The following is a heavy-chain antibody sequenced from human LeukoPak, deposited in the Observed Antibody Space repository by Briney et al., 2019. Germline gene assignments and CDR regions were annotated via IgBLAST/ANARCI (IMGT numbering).Heavy chain of an antibody. J-gene: IGHJ4*02. Sequence: PGGSLRLSCAASGFTFSSYGMHWVRQAPGKGLEWVAFIRYDGSNKYYADSVKGRFTISRDNSKNTLYLQVNSLRAEDTAVYYCAKDSWEVGATSEIDYWGQGTLVTVSS. CDR2: IRYDGSNK. V-gene: IGHV3-30*02. D-gene: IGHD1-26*01. CDR3: AKDSWEVGATSEIDY. CDR1: GFTFSSYG.